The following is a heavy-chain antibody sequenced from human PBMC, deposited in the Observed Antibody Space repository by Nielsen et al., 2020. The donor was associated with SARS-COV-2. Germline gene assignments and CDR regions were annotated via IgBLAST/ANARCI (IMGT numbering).Heavy chain of an antibody. D-gene: IGHD3-16*01. J-gene: IGHJ6*03. V-gene: IGHV1-18*01. CDR3: ARVGGDTRFLYFYYYMDV. CDR2: SSAYNGNT. Sequence: WVRQAPGQGLEWMGWSSAYNGNTAYAQNIQGRVTMTTDTSTRTAFMELRSLRSDDTAVYYCARVGGDTRFLYFYYYMDVWGKGTTVTVSS.